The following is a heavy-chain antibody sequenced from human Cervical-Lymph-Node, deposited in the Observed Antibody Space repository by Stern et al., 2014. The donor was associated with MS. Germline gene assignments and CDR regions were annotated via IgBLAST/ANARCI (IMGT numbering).Heavy chain of an antibody. Sequence: VQLVESGPGLVKPSETLSLTCTVSGGSISSSSYYWGWIRQPPGKGLEWIGSIYYSGSTYYNPSLKSRVTISVDTSKNQLSLKLTSVTAADTAVYYCASLSSIAARRYYFDYWGQGTLVTVSS. V-gene: IGHV4-39*01. CDR2: IYYSGST. D-gene: IGHD6-6*01. CDR3: ASLSSIAARRYYFDY. J-gene: IGHJ4*02. CDR1: GGSISSSSYY.